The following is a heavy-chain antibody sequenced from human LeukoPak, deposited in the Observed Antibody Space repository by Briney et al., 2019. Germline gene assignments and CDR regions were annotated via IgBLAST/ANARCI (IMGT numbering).Heavy chain of an antibody. CDR2: IYYSGST. V-gene: IGHV4-39*01. CDR1: GGSISNTSYY. CDR3: TSPPSSYYDSSGYSLYAFDV. D-gene: IGHD3-22*01. J-gene: IGHJ3*01. Sequence: SSETLSLTCTVAGGSISNTSYYWGWIRQPPGMPLEWIGHIYYSGSTFYNPSVESRVTISIDTSKNQFSLMLSSVTAADTAVYYCTSPPSSYYDSSGYSLYAFDVWGQGTMVTVSS.